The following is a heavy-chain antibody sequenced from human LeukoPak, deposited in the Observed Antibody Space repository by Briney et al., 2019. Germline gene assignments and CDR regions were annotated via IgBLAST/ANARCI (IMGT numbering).Heavy chain of an antibody. CDR2: INHSGST. V-gene: IGHV4-34*01. D-gene: IGHD3-3*01. Sequence: SETLSLTCAVYGGSFSGYYWSWIRQPPGKGLEWIGEINHSGSTNYNPSLKSRVTISVDTSKNQFSLKLSSVTAADTAVYYCAIAYYDPRYGMDVWGQGTTVAVSS. J-gene: IGHJ6*02. CDR1: GGSFSGYY. CDR3: AIAYYDPRYGMDV.